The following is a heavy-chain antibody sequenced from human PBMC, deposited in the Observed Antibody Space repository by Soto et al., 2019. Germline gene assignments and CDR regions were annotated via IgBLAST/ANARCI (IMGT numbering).Heavy chain of an antibody. CDR1: GFTLTSYG. D-gene: IGHD2-15*01. J-gene: IGHJ3*02. V-gene: IGHV1-18*01. CDR2: ISAYNGNT. CDR3: ARVPYWIHAFDI. Sequence: GASVKGSCKASGFTLTSYGISWGRQAPGQGLEWMGWISAYNGNTNYAQKLQGRVTMTTDTSTSTAYMELRSLRSDDTAVYYCARVPYWIHAFDIWGQGTMVTVSS.